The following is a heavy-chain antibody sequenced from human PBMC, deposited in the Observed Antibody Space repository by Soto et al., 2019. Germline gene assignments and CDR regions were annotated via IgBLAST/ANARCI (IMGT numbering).Heavy chain of an antibody. CDR1: GFTFSSYW. V-gene: IGHV3-7*03. CDR2: IKQDGSEK. Sequence: PGGSLRLSCAASGFTFSSYWMSWVRQAPGKGLEWVANIKQDGSEKYYVDSVKGRFTISRDNAKNSLYLQMNSLRAEDTAVYYCARDLGQIWVFDYYDSSGYAPGITLDYWGQGTLVTVSS. D-gene: IGHD3-22*01. J-gene: IGHJ4*02. CDR3: ARDLGQIWVFDYYDSSGYAPGITLDY.